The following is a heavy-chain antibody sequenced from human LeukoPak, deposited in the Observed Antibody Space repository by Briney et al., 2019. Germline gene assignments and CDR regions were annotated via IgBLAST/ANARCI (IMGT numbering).Heavy chain of an antibody. Sequence: ASVKVSCKASGYTFTSYGISWVRQAPGQGLEWMGWISAYNGNTNYAQKLQGRVTMTTDTSTSTAYMELRSLRSDDTAVYYCAREWYYDFWGYYYYGMDVWGQGTTVTVSS. CDR2: ISAYNGNT. CDR3: AREWYYDFWGYYYYGMDV. J-gene: IGHJ6*02. D-gene: IGHD3-3*01. V-gene: IGHV1-18*01. CDR1: GYTFTSYG.